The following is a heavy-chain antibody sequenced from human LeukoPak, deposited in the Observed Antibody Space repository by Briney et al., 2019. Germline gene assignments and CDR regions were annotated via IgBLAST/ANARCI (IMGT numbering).Heavy chain of an antibody. V-gene: IGHV1-46*01. J-gene: IGHJ4*02. CDR1: VYTFTNYY. CDR2: INPSGGST. Sequence: ASVKVSCKASVYTFTNYYMNWVRQAPGQGLEWMGIINPSGGSTSYAQKFQGRVTVTRDTSTGTVYMELSSLRSEDTAMYYCAREGEIGYDLSDYWGQGTLVTVSS. CDR3: AREGEIGYDLSDY. D-gene: IGHD5-12*01.